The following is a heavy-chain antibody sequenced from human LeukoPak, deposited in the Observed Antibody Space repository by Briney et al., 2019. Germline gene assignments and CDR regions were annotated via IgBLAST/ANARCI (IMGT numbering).Heavy chain of an antibody. Sequence: SETLSLTCAVSGGSISSSNWWSWVRQPPGKGLEWIGEIYHSGSTNYNPSLKSRVTISVDKSKNQFSLKLSSVTAADTAAYYCARGIAVAGTLHFDYWGQGTLVTVSS. J-gene: IGHJ4*02. CDR1: GGSISSSNW. V-gene: IGHV4-4*02. CDR2: IYHSGST. CDR3: ARGIAVAGTLHFDY. D-gene: IGHD6-19*01.